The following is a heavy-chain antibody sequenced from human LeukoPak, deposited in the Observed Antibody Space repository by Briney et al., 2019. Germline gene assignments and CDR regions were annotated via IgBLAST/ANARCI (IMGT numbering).Heavy chain of an antibody. D-gene: IGHD6-13*01. V-gene: IGHV4-39*07. Sequence: PSETLSLTCTVSGGSISSSIYFWGWIRQPPGKGLEWIGEINHSGSTNYNPSLKSRVTISVDTSKNQFSLKLSSVTAADTAVYYCARGGAAARDWGQGTLVTVSS. CDR3: ARGGAAARD. J-gene: IGHJ4*02. CDR2: INHSGST. CDR1: GGSISSSIYF.